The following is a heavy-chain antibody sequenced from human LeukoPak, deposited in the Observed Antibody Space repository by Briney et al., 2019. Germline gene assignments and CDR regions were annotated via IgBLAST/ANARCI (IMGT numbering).Heavy chain of an antibody. CDR3: ARGAFYDY. V-gene: IGHV3-30*02. CDR2: IRHDGSNK. J-gene: IGHJ4*02. CDR1: GFTFSTYA. D-gene: IGHD2/OR15-2a*01. Sequence: PGGSLRLSCVASGFTFSTYAMYWVRQAPGKGLEWVAFIRHDGSNKWYADSVKGRFTISRDNSKNTLYLQMDSLRAADTAVYFCARGAFYDYWGQGTLVTVSS.